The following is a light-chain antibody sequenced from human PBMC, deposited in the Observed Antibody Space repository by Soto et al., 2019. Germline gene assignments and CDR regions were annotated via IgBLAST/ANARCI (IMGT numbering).Light chain of an antibody. CDR2: GAS. J-gene: IGKJ4*01. V-gene: IGKV3-20*01. CDR1: QSVSSTY. Sequence: EIVLTQSPGTLSLSPGEIATLSCRASQSVSSTYLAWYQQRHGQAHRLLIYGASSRATGIPDRVSGSESGTDVTLTISSLEAEDCDVYYCQQYAGSPLAFGGVTKVEIK. CDR3: QQYAGSPLA.